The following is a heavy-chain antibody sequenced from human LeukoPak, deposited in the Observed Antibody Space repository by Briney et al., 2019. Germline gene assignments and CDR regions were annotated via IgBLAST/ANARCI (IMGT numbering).Heavy chain of an antibody. CDR3: ARGSRTDYYYMDV. Sequence: KPSETLSLTCTVSGGSISSYYWSWLRQPAGKGLECLGVIYTTGSTNYNPSLKSRVTISVDTSKNQFSLKLSSVTAADTAVYYCARGSRTDYYYMDVWGKGTTVTVSS. CDR1: GGSISSYY. V-gene: IGHV4-4*07. CDR2: IYTTGST. J-gene: IGHJ6*03. D-gene: IGHD1-26*01.